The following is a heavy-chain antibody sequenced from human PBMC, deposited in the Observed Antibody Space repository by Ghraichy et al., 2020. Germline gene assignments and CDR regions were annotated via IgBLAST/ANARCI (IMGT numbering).Heavy chain of an antibody. CDR1: GYSFDNHW. CDR2: IYPGDSDT. CDR3: VRPAWLQTHFDV. Sequence: GESLNISCKASGYSFDNHWIGWVRQMPGKGLEWMGIIYPGDSDTRYRPAFQGQVTISADKSITTAYVQWSSLKASDTAIYYCVRPAWLQTHFDVWGQGTTVIVSS. D-gene: IGHD6-19*01. V-gene: IGHV5-51*01. J-gene: IGHJ3*01.